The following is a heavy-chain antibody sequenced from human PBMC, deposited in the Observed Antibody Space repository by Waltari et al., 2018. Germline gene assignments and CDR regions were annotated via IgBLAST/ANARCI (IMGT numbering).Heavy chain of an antibody. CDR2: INPKNGDT. Sequence: LVQSGAEVKTPGASVKVSCKASGYTFTGYGILWVRQAPGQGLEWMGRINPKNGDTHYAQKFQGRVAMTTDTSTNTAFMELHSLRSDDTAVYYCLRDSSGSHFDYWGQGTLVTVSS. D-gene: IGHD3-22*01. CDR1: GYTFTGYG. J-gene: IGHJ4*02. CDR3: LRDSSGSHFDY. V-gene: IGHV1-2*06.